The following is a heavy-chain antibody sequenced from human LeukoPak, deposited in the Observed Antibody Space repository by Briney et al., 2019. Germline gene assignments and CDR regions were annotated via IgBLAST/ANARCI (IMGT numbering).Heavy chain of an antibody. V-gene: IGHV3-74*01. J-gene: IGHJ4*02. CDR1: GFTLSSYW. CDR2: INSDGSST. D-gene: IGHD3-22*01. CDR3: ARAGGFYYDRKYPDY. Sequence: SGGSLRLSCAASGFTLSSYWMHWVRQAPGKGLVWVSRINSDGSSTSYADSVKGRFTISRDNAKNTLYLQMNSLRAEDTAVYYCARAGGFYYDRKYPDYWGQGTLVTVSS.